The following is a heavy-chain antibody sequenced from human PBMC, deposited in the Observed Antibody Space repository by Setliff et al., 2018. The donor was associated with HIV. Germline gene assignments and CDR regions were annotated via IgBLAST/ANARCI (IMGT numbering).Heavy chain of an antibody. D-gene: IGHD1-1*01. J-gene: IGHJ4*02. CDR1: GYSIRSGYY. CDR3: ATVDGTRYLDY. CDR2: MFRTGTS. V-gene: IGHV4-38-2*02. Sequence: KPSETLSLTCPRRVSGYSIRSGYYWGWIRQSPGKGLEWIGTMFRTGTSYYNPSLTSRVTISQDTSKNQFSLELTSVTAADTAVYYCATVDGTRYLDYWGQGKLVTVSS.